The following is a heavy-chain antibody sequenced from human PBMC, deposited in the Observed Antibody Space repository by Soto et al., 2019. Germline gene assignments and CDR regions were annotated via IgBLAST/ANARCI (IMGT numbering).Heavy chain of an antibody. V-gene: IGHV4-34*12. J-gene: IGHJ6*02. CDR3: ARQRPTDGRWEFANYYGMDV. Sequence: SETLSLTCAVYGGYFSAYYWSWVRQPPGKGLEWIGEIIHSESTKYNPSLKSRVTISVDTSKNQFSLKLSSVTAADTAVYYCARQRPTDGRWEFANYYGMDVWGQGTPVTVSS. CDR1: GGYFSAYY. D-gene: IGHD1-26*01. CDR2: IIHSEST.